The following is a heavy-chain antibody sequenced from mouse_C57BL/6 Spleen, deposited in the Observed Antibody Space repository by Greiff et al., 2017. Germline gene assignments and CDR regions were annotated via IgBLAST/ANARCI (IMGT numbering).Heavy chain of an antibody. CDR2: IYPGSGNT. D-gene: IGHD1-1*01. J-gene: IGHJ4*01. CDR1: GYSFTSSY. V-gene: IGHV1-66*01. Sequence: QVQLQQSGPELVKPGASVKISCKASGYSFTSSYIHWVKQRPGQGLEWIGWIYPGSGNTNYNEKFKGKATLTADTSSSTAYMQLSSLTSEDSAVYYCASSSSYSMDYWGQGTSVTVSS. CDR3: ASSSSYSMDY.